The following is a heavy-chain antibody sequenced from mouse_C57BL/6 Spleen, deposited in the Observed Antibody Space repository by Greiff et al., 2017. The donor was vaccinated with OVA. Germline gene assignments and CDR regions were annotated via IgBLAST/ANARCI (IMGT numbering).Heavy chain of an antibody. V-gene: IGHV1-69*01. Sequence: QVQLKQPGAELVMPGASVKLSCKASGYTFTSYWMHWVKQRPGQGLEWIGEIDPSDSYTNYNQKFKGKSTLTVDKSSSTAYMQLSSLTSEDSAVYYCARPRVYYGNYWYFDVWGTGTTVTVSS. CDR2: IDPSDSYT. CDR1: GYTFTSYW. J-gene: IGHJ1*03. D-gene: IGHD2-1*01. CDR3: ARPRVYYGNYWYFDV.